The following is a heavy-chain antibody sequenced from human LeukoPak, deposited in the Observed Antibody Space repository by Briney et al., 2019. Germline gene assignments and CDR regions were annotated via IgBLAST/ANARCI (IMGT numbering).Heavy chain of an antibody. Sequence: PGGSLRLSCAASGFTFSSYAMSWVRQAPGKGLEWVSAISGSGGSTHYADSVRGRFTISRDNSKNTLYLQMNSLRAEDTAVYYCAKEHYYDSSGFDYWGQGTLVTVSS. V-gene: IGHV3-23*01. D-gene: IGHD3-22*01. CDR1: GFTFSSYA. J-gene: IGHJ4*02. CDR2: ISGSGGST. CDR3: AKEHYYDSSGFDY.